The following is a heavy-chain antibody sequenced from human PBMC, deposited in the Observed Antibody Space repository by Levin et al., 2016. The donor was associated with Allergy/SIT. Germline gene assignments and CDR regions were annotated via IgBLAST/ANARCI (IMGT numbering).Heavy chain of an antibody. J-gene: IGHJ6*02. CDR1: GFTFGDYA. D-gene: IGHD3-9*01. CDR2: IRSKAYGGTT. CDR3: TRDLLRYFDWLLFYGMDV. V-gene: IGHV3-49*04. Sequence: GESLKISCTASGFTFGDYAMSWVRQAPGKGLEWVGFIRSKAYGGTTEYAASVKGRFTISRDDSKSIAYLQMNSLKTEDTAVYYCTRDLLRYFDWLLFYGMDVWGQGTTVTVSS.